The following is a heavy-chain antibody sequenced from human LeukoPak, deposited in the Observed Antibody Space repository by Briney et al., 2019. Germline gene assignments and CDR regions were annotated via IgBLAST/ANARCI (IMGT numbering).Heavy chain of an antibody. D-gene: IGHD2-15*01. CDR2: INPNSGGT. CDR1: GYTFTGSY. CDR3: ARYCSGGSCYPGY. J-gene: IGHJ4*02. V-gene: IGHV1-2*02. Sequence: ASVKVSCKASGYTFTGSYMHWVRQAPGQGLEWMGWINPNSGGTNYAQKFQGRVTMTRDTSISTAYMELSRLRSDDTAVYYCARYCSGGSCYPGYWGQGTLVTVSS.